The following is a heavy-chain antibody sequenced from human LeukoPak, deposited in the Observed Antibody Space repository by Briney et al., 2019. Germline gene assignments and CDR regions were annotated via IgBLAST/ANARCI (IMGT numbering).Heavy chain of an antibody. CDR3: AKGSTGGIAVASGAFDI. Sequence: GGSLRLSCAASGFTFSSNYMSWVRQAPGKGLEWVSGISWNSGSIGYADSVKGRFTISRDNAKNSLYLQMNSLRAEDTALYYCAKGSTGGIAVASGAFDIWGQGTMVTVSS. D-gene: IGHD6-19*01. J-gene: IGHJ3*02. V-gene: IGHV3-9*01. CDR1: GFTFSSNY. CDR2: ISWNSGSI.